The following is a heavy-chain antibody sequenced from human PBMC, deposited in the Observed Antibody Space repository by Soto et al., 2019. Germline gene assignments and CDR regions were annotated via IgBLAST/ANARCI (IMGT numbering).Heavy chain of an antibody. J-gene: IGHJ6*02. Sequence: ETLSLTCAVYGGSFSGYYWSWIRQPPGKGLEWIGEINHSGSTNYNPSLKSRVTISVDTSKNQFSLKLSSVTAADTAVYYCARDPASYYYGSGSRYGMDVWGQGTTVTVSS. V-gene: IGHV4-34*01. D-gene: IGHD3-10*01. CDR2: INHSGST. CDR3: ARDPASYYYGSGSRYGMDV. CDR1: GGSFSGYY.